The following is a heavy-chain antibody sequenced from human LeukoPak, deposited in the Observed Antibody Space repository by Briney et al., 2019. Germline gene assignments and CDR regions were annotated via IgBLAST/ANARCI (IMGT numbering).Heavy chain of an antibody. D-gene: IGHD3-22*01. CDR2: ISSSGSTI. Sequence: GGSLRLSCAASGFTFSNYTMNWVRQAPGKGLEWVSYISSSGSTIYYADSVKGRFTISRDNAKNSLYLQMNSLRAEDTAVYYCASPKKYYYDSSGYYDYWGQGTLVTVSS. V-gene: IGHV3-48*04. CDR1: GFTFSNYT. J-gene: IGHJ4*02. CDR3: ASPKKYYYDSSGYYDY.